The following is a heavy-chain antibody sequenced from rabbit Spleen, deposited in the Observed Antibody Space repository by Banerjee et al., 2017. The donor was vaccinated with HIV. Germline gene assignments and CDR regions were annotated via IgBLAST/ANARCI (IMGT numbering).Heavy chain of an antibody. CDR3: TRDDGSGHYIDGYFNL. D-gene: IGHD1-1*01. V-gene: IGHV1S45*01. J-gene: IGHJ4*01. CDR2: IYTGNGKN. Sequence: QEQLVESGGGLVKPGASLTLTCTASGFSFTSGYDMSWVRQAPGKGLEWIGFIYTGNGKNYYATWAKGRFTISKTSSTTVTLQVTSLTAADTATYFCTRDDGSGHYIDGYFNLWGQGTLVTVS. CDR1: GFSFTSGYD.